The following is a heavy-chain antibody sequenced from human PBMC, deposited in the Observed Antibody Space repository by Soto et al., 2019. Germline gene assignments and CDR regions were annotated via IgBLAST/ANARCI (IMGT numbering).Heavy chain of an antibody. CDR2: ISYDGSIK. D-gene: IGHD6-13*01. J-gene: IGHJ6*02. Sequence: QVQLVESGGGVVQPGRSLRLSCAASGFTFSSYGMHWVRQAPGKGLEWVAVISYDGSIKYYADSVKGRFTLSRYNSKHTLYLQMNSLRAEDTAVYYCAKDQWVAAAGTDYDYYYGMDVWGQGTTVTVSS. CDR3: AKDQWVAAAGTDYDYYYGMDV. V-gene: IGHV3-30*18. CDR1: GFTFSSYG.